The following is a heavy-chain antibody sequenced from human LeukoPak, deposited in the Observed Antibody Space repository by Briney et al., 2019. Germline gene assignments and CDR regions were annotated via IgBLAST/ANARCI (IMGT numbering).Heavy chain of an antibody. J-gene: IGHJ4*02. V-gene: IGHV4-59*08. CDR3: ARFGGGNPHFDY. CDR2: IYYSGST. CDR1: GGSLSSYY. D-gene: IGHD4-23*01. Sequence: SETLSLTCTVSGGSLSSYYWSWIRQPPGKGLEWIGYIYYSGSTNYNPSLKSRVTISVDTSKNQFSLKLSSVTAADTAVYYCARFGGGNPHFDYWGQGTLVTVSS.